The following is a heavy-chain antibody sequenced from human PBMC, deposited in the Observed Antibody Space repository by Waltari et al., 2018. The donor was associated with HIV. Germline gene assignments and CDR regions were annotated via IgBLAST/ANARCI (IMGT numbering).Heavy chain of an antibody. CDR2: IWYDGSNK. D-gene: IGHD6-13*01. CDR3: ARDRSSSWYGKDYYYFGMDV. V-gene: IGHV3-33*01. J-gene: IGHJ6*02. CDR1: GFTFSCYG. Sequence: QVQVVQSGGGVVQPGRSLRISCAGAGFTFSCYGMHWVRQAPGKGLEWVALIWYDGSNKYYADSVKGRFAISRDNSKNTVYLQMNSLRAEDTAVYYCARDRSSSWYGKDYYYFGMDVWDQGP.